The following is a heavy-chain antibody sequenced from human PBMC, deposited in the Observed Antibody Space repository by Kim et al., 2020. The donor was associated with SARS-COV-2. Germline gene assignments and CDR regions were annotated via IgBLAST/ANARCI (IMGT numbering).Heavy chain of an antibody. CDR1: GGSISSSSYY. CDR2: IYYSGST. J-gene: IGHJ5*02. CDR3: ASQRLGCSSTSCYPYNWFDP. D-gene: IGHD2-2*01. V-gene: IGHV4-39*01. Sequence: SETLSLTCTVSGGSISSSSYYWGWIRQPPGKGLEWIGSIYYSGSTYYNPSLKSRVTISVDTSKNQFSLKLSSVTAADTAVYYCASQRLGCSSTSCYPYNWFDPWGQGNLVTVSS.